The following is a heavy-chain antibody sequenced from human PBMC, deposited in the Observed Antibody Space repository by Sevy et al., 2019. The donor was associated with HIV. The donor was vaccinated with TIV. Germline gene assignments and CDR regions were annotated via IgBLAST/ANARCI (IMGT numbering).Heavy chain of an antibody. Sequence: GGSLRLSCAASGFTVSNNYMNWVRQAPGKGLEWVSVIYSDGSTYYVDSVRGRFTISRDNSKNTLFLQMNSLGADDTAVYYCARVPPYSYGFGVDYWGQGPLVTVSS. J-gene: IGHJ4*02. V-gene: IGHV3-53*01. D-gene: IGHD5-18*01. CDR2: IYSDGST. CDR3: ARVPPYSYGFGVDY. CDR1: GFTVSNNY.